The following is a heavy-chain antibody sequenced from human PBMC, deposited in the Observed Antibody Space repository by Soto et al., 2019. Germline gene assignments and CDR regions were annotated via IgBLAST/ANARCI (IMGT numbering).Heavy chain of an antibody. J-gene: IGHJ4*02. CDR1: GGSITSSGYY. D-gene: IGHD2-2*01. V-gene: IGHV4-31*03. CDR2: TSNSGST. CDR3: GRGGGSTKVDY. Sequence: QVQLQESGPGLVKPSQTLSLTCTVSGGSITSSGYYWSWIRQHPGEGLEWIGFTSNSGSTSYNPSLKSRVTKPVAPSSTQFSLNRKSGTAAAPAVYYGGRGGGSTKVDYWGQGTLVTVSP.